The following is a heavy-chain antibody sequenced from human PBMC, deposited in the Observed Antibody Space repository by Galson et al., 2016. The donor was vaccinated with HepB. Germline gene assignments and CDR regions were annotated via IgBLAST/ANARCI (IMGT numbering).Heavy chain of an antibody. CDR2: IRSDGSYI. J-gene: IGHJ4*02. CDR3: TINPGY. CDR1: VFTFPMHW. Sequence: SLRLSCAVSVFTFPMHWMDWVRQAPGKGLVWVSRIRSDGSYITYADSVKGRFTISSDNAKNTLYLQMNSLGAEDTATYYCTINPGYWGQGTLVTVSS. V-gene: IGHV3-74*01.